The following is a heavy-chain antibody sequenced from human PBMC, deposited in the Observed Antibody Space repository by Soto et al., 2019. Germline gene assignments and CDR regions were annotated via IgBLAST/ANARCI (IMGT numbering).Heavy chain of an antibody. V-gene: IGHV3-66*01. J-gene: IGHJ6*02. Sequence: GGSLRLSCAASGLPVSSNYMSWVRQAPGKGREWVSVIYSGGSTYYADSVKGRFTISRDNSKNTLYLKMNSLRAEDTAVYYCARDRELYYYYYGMDVWGQGTTVTVSS. CDR3: ARDRELYYYYYGMDV. CDR1: GLPVSSNY. D-gene: IGHD1-7*01. CDR2: IYSGGST.